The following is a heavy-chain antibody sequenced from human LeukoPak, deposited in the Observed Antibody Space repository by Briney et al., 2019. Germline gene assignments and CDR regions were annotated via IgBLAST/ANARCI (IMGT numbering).Heavy chain of an antibody. CDR1: GYSISSGYY. Sequence: SETPSLTCAVSGYSISSGYYWGWIRQPPGKGLEWIGSIYHSGSTYYNPSLKSRVTISVDTSKNQFSLKLSSVTAADTAVYYCARDRIVGATFPYWFDPWGQGTLVTVSS. V-gene: IGHV4-38-2*02. CDR2: IYHSGST. J-gene: IGHJ5*02. D-gene: IGHD1-26*01. CDR3: ARDRIVGATFPYWFDP.